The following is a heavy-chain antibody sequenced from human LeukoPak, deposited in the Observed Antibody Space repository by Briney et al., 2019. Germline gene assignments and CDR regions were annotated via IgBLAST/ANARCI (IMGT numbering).Heavy chain of an antibody. J-gene: IGHJ2*01. D-gene: IGHD5-12*01. Sequence: SGGSLRLSCAASGFTFSSYVMRWVRQAPGKGLEWVAVISYDGSNKYYADSVKGRFTISRDNSKNTLYLQMNSLRAEDTAVYYCANSGYGRVNYFDLWGRGTLVTVPS. CDR3: ANSGYGRVNYFDL. V-gene: IGHV3-30-3*01. CDR1: GFTFSSYV. CDR2: ISYDGSNK.